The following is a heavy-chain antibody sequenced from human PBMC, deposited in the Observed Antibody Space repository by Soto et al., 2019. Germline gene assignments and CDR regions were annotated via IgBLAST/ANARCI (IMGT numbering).Heavy chain of an antibody. CDR1: GGSISNAAYY. CDR3: ARVYGSGSYFFDS. Sequence: TLEILSLTCNVSGGSISNAAYYWGWIRQPPGKGLECIGIIYYSGNTYYSPSLKSRVTMSVDTSKNQFSLKLSSVSAADTSMYYCARVYGSGSYFFDSWGQGTLVTVS. CDR2: IYYSGNT. D-gene: IGHD3-10*01. J-gene: IGHJ4*02. V-gene: IGHV4-39*01.